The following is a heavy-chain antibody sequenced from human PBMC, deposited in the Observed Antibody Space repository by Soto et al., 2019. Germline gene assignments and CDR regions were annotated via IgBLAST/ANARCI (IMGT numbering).Heavy chain of an antibody. J-gene: IGHJ5*01. V-gene: IGHV4-59*01. CDR2: MYYSGNTNYNT. CDR3: ARGYCTTNSCHNWFDS. CDR1: GGSITSYY. Sequence: SETLSLTRTVSGGSITSYYWSWIRQPPGKGLEWIGYMYYSGNTNYNTNYNPSLKSRVTISVDTSKNQFSLKLSSVTAADTAVYYCARGYCTTNSCHNWFDSWGQGTLVTVSS. D-gene: IGHD2-8*01.